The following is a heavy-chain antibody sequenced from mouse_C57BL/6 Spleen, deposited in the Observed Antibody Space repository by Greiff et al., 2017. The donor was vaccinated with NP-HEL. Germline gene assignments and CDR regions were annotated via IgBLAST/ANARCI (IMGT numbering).Heavy chain of an antibody. CDR2: IYPSDSET. V-gene: IGHV1-61*01. CDR3: ARGAYYGNPLAY. D-gene: IGHD2-10*01. Sequence: QVQLQQPGAELVRPGSSVKLSCKASGYTFTSYWMDWVKQRPGQGLEWIGNIYPSDSETHYNQKFKDKATLTVDKSSSTAYMQLSSLTSEDSAVYYCARGAYYGNPLAYWGQGTLVTVSA. J-gene: IGHJ3*01. CDR1: GYTFTSYW.